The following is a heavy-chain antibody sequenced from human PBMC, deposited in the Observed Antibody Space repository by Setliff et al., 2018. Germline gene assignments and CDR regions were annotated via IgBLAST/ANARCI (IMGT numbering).Heavy chain of an antibody. J-gene: IGHJ3*02. Sequence: SETLSLTCSVSGGSIRSGDNHWSWIRQPPGKGLEWIGYIYYSGSTYYNPSLKSRVTISVDTAKNQFSLKLSSVTAADTAVYYCAREVAAFKRASDIWGQGTLVTVSS. CDR2: IYYSGST. CDR1: GGSIRSGDNH. CDR3: AREVAAFKRASDI. V-gene: IGHV4-30-4*08. D-gene: IGHD6-19*01.